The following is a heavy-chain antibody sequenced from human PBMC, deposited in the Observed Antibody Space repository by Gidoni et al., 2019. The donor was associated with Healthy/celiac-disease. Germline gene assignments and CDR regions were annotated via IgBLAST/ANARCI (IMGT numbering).Heavy chain of an antibody. J-gene: IGHJ4*02. CDR2: INSDGSST. CDR3: ARVPYCGGDCYSGYYFDY. Sequence: EVQLVESGGGLVQPGGSLRLSCAASGFTFSSYWMHWVRQAPGKGLVWVSRINSDGSSTSYADSVKGRFTISRDNAKNTLYLQMNSLRAEDTAVYYCARVPYCGGDCYSGYYFDYWGQGTLVTVSS. V-gene: IGHV3-74*01. CDR1: GFTFSSYW. D-gene: IGHD2-21*02.